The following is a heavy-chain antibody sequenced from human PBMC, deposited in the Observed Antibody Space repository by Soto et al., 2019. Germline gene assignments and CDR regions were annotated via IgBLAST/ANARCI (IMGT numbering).Heavy chain of an antibody. D-gene: IGHD2-15*01. V-gene: IGHV4-31*03. Sequence: SETLSLTCSVSGGSISSVGYYWNWIRQHPGKGLEWIGYISYSGSTYYNPSLKSRVTISADTSKNQVSLQLRSVTAADTAVYYCARGVEVFRSGRHYYYGVDVWGQGTTVTVSS. CDR2: ISYSGST. CDR3: ARGVEVFRSGRHYYYGVDV. CDR1: GGSISSVGYY. J-gene: IGHJ6*02.